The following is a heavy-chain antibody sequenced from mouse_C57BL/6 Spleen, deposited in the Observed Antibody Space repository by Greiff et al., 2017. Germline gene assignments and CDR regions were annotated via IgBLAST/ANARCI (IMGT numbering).Heavy chain of an antibody. J-gene: IGHJ4*01. V-gene: IGHV1-82*01. CDR1: GYAFSSSW. Sequence: QVQLKESGPELVKPGASVKISCKASGYAFSSSWMNWVKQRPGKGLEWIGRIYPGDGDTNYNGKFKGKATLTADKSSSTAYMQLSSLTSEDSAVYFCAREGSFYYAMDYWGQGTSVTVSS. CDR2: IYPGDGDT. CDR3: AREGSFYYAMDY.